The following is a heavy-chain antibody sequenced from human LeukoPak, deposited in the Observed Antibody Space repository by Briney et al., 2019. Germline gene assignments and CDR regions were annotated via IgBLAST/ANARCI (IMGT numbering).Heavy chain of an antibody. CDR2: IYSGGSI. CDR3: ARDLASLSGGDYGRS. CDR1: GFSVSDNY. V-gene: IGHV3-53*01. J-gene: IGHJ5*02. D-gene: IGHD2-21*02. Sequence: GGSLRLSCAASGFSVSDNYMSWVRQAPGKGLECVSVIYSGGSIYYADSVKGRFTISRDNSKNTLYLQMHSLRVEDSAVYYCARDLASLSGGDYGRSWGQGTLVTVSS.